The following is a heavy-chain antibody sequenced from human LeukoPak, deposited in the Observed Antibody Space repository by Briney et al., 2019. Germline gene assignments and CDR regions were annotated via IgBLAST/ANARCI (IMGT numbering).Heavy chain of an antibody. J-gene: IGHJ6*02. CDR3: ARAYYDFWSGYYWDYYYGMDV. D-gene: IGHD3-3*01. Sequence: PGGSLRLSCATSGFTFSSYWMHWVRQAPGKGLVWVSRINSDGSSTSYADSVKGRFTISRDNAKNTLYLQMNSLRAEDTAVYYCARAYYDFWSGYYWDYYYGMDVWGQGTTVTVSS. CDR1: GFTFSSYW. CDR2: INSDGSST. V-gene: IGHV3-74*01.